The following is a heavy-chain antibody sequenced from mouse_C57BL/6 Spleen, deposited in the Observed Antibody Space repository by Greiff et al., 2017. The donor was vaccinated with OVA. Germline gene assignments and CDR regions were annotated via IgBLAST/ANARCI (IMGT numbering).Heavy chain of an antibody. J-gene: IGHJ3*01. CDR1: GYSITSGYY. V-gene: IGHV3-6*01. Sequence: EVQLVESGPGLVKPSQSLSLTCSVTGYSITSGYYWNRIRQFPGNKLEWMGYISYDGSNNYNPSLKNRISITRDTSKNQFFLKLNSVTTEDTATYYCARDGDFWFAYWGQGTLVTVSA. CDR2: ISYDGSN. CDR3: ARDGDFWFAY.